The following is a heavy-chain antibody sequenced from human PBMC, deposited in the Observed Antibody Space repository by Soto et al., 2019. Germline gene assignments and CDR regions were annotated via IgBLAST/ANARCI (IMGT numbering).Heavy chain of an antibody. D-gene: IGHD3-10*01. CDR3: AHYGPQWGFAY. V-gene: IGHV3-23*01. J-gene: IGHJ4*02. CDR2: ISGSGGST. Sequence: GGSLRLSCAASGFIFSSYAMSWVRQAPGKGLEWVSTISGSGGSTYYADSVKGRFTISRDNSKNTLYLQMNSLRAEDTAVYFCAHYGPQWGFAYWGQGTRVTVSS. CDR1: GFIFSSYA.